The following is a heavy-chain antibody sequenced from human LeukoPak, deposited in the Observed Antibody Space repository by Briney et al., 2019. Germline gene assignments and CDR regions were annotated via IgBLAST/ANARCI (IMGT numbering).Heavy chain of an antibody. CDR1: GGSISSGGYS. Sequence: PSQTLSLTCAVSGGSISSGGYSWIWIRPPPGKGLVGIGYIYHSGSTYYNPSLNGRVTMALDEYLNQLTLKLTSVTAAATAIYFCSRESGAFCPSGYWGQGTLV. D-gene: IGHD1-26*01. CDR2: IYHSGST. V-gene: IGHV4-30-2*01. J-gene: IGHJ4*02. CDR3: SRESGAFCPSGY.